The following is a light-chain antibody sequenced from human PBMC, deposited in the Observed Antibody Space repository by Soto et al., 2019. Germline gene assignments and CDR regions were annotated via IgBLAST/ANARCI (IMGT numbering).Light chain of an antibody. CDR2: GAS. V-gene: IGKV3-15*01. CDR3: QQYDTWPPGT. Sequence: EIVMTQSPATLSVSPGERATLSCRASQSINTNLAWYQQKPGQAPRLLLFGASTRATGIPDRFSGSGSGTDLTLTISSLQSEDFAVYYCQQYDTWPPGTFGQGTKVEIK. CDR1: QSINTN. J-gene: IGKJ1*01.